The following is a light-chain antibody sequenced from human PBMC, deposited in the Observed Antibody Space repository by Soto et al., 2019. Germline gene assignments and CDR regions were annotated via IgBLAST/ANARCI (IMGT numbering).Light chain of an antibody. J-gene: IGLJ1*01. CDR2: DVT. Sequence: QSALTQPASVSGSPGQSITISRTGTSSDVGGYNYVSWYQQHPVKAPKLMIYDVTNRPSGVSDRFSGSKSGNTAPLTISGLQAEDEADYYCSSYTSSSTPYVFGTGTKVTVL. V-gene: IGLV2-14*01. CDR3: SSYTSSSTPYV. CDR1: SSDVGGYNY.